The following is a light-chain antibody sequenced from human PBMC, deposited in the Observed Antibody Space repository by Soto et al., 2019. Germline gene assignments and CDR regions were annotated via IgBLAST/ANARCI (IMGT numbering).Light chain of an antibody. CDR3: CSYAGSYTWV. CDR2: DVT. CDR1: SSDVGGYNY. J-gene: IGLJ2*01. Sequence: HSALTQPRSVSGSPGQSVTISCTGTSSDVGGYNYVSWYQQHPGKAPKLIIYDVTERPSGVPDRFSGSKSGNTASLTISGLQAEDEADYHCCSYAGSYTWVFGGGTKLTVL. V-gene: IGLV2-11*01.